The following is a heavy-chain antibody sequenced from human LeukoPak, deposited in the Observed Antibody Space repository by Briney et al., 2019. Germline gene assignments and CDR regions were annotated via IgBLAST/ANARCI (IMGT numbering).Heavy chain of an antibody. Sequence: GGSLRLSCAASGFIFSNYAMSWVRQAPGKGLEWVSGLSSSGSSTYYADSVKGRFTISRDNSKNTLYLQMNSLRADDTAIYYCAEDLQVVKPFFFHYWGQGTLVTVSS. D-gene: IGHD2-15*01. J-gene: IGHJ4*02. CDR1: GFIFSNYA. CDR2: LSSSGSST. CDR3: AEDLQVVKPFFFHY. V-gene: IGHV3-23*01.